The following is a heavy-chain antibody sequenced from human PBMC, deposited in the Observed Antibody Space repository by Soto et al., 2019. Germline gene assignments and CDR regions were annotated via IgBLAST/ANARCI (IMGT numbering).Heavy chain of an antibody. Sequence: ASVKVSCKASGGTFSSYSISWVRQAPGQGREWMGGIIPIFGTANYAQKFQGRVTITADESTSTAYMELSSLRSEDTAVYYCARYGRDYYDSSGYYAYDYWGQGTLVTVSS. CDR3: ARYGRDYYDSSGYYAYDY. J-gene: IGHJ4*02. D-gene: IGHD3-22*01. V-gene: IGHV1-69*13. CDR2: IIPIFGTA. CDR1: GGTFSSYS.